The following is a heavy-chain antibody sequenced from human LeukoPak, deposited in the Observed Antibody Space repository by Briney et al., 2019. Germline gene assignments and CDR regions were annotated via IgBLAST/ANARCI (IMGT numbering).Heavy chain of an antibody. Sequence: SETLSLTCTVSGGSISSYYWSWIRQPPGKGLEWIGYIYYSGSTNYNPSLKSRVTISVDTSKNQFSLKLSSVTAADTAVYYCAGSGXYXQLSWGQGTLVTVSS. V-gene: IGHV4-59*08. CDR2: IYYSGST. CDR1: GGSISSYY. D-gene: IGHD1-26*01. J-gene: IGHJ5*02. CDR3: AGSGXYXQLS.